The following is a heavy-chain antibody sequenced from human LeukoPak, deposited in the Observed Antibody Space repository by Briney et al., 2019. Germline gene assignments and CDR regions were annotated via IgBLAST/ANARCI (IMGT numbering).Heavy chain of an antibody. V-gene: IGHV1-2*02. D-gene: IGHD3-16*01. CDR2: INPNSGGT. CDR1: GYTFTGYY. Sequence: VASVKVSCKASGYTFTGYYMHWVRQAPGQGLEWMGWINPNSGGTNYAQKFQGRVTMTRDTPISTAYTELSRLRSDDTAVYYCARGDGLAYYYYYMDVWGKGTTVTISS. J-gene: IGHJ6*03. CDR3: ARGDGLAYYYYYMDV.